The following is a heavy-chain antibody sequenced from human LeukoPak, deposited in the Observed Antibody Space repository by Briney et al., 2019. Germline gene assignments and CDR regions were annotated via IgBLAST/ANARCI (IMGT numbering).Heavy chain of an antibody. CDR3: ARESVDTAMVGLFCDY. D-gene: IGHD5-18*01. J-gene: IGHJ4*02. Sequence: TGGSLRLSCAASGFTFTSFAIHWVRQAPGKGLEWVAAISYDGNNKYYTDSVKGRFTISRDNSKNTLYLQMDSLRAEDTAVYYCARESVDTAMVGLFCDYWGQGTLVTVSS. CDR1: GFTFTSFA. V-gene: IGHV3-30*04. CDR2: ISYDGNNK.